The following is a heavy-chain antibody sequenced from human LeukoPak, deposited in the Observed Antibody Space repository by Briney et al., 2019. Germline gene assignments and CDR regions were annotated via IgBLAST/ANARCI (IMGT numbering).Heavy chain of an antibody. D-gene: IGHD6-19*01. CDR3: ARGGCGGFFDY. CDR2: ISTYNDNT. V-gene: IGHV1-18*01. J-gene: IGHJ4*02. Sequence: ASVKVSCKASVYSFTSYGISWVRQAPGQGLDWMGWISTYNDNTNYAQNLQGRVTMTTDTSTSTAYMELRSLRSDDTAVYYCARGGCGGFFDYWGQGTLVTVSS. CDR1: VYSFTSYG.